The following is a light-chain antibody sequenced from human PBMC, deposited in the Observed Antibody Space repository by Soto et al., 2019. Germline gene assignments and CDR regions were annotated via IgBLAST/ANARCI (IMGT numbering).Light chain of an antibody. CDR3: CSYAGSSTLYV. V-gene: IGLV2-23*02. CDR1: SGDVGSFNL. CDR2: EVS. Sequence: QSALTQPASVSGSPGQSITISCTGTSGDVGSFNLVSWYQQHPGKAPKLIIYEVSRPPSGVSNRFSGSKSGNTASLTISGLQAEDEADYYCCSYAGSSTLYVFGAGTKVTVL. J-gene: IGLJ1*01.